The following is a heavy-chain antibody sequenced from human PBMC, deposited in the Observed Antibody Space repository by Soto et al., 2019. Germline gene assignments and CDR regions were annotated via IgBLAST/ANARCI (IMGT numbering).Heavy chain of an antibody. CDR1: GYMFTSYG. Sequence: ASVKVSCKASGYMFTSYGISWVRQAPGQGLEWMGWISAHNGNTKNAQKFQGRVTMTTDTSTSTAYMELRSLRSDDTAVYYCAADLGTLVRYDRYGRDVWGQGTPVTVSS. CDR3: AADLGTLVRYDRYGRDV. D-gene: IGHD3-22*01. V-gene: IGHV1-18*01. J-gene: IGHJ6*02. CDR2: ISAHNGNT.